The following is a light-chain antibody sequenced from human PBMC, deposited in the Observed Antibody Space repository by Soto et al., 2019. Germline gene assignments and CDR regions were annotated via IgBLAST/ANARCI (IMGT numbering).Light chain of an antibody. V-gene: IGKV3-11*01. CDR1: QSVSSK. CDR2: DAS. CDR3: QQRSNWPIT. J-gene: IGKJ5*01. Sequence: EIVVTQSPATRSVSPGEGPTLSCRASQSVSSKLSWYQQKPGQAPRLLIYDASNRATGLPARFSGSGSGTDFSLTISSLEPEDFAVYYCQQRSNWPITFCQGTRLEIK.